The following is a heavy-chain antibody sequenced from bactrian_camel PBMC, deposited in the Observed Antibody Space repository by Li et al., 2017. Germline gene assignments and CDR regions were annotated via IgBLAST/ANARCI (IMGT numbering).Heavy chain of an antibody. CDR3: AADVGMMSGDCRPNY. V-gene: IGHV3S53*01. CDR1: GYTYRSAC. Sequence: QVESGGDSVPVGGSLTLSCVASGYTYRSACMAWFRQVPGKEREGVALSVSEGTSYYADFVQGRFTISADNAKNTLTLQMNNLKAEDTAIYYCAADVGMMSGDCRPNYWGQGTQVTVS. J-gene: IGHJ4*01. D-gene: IGHD7*01. CDR2: SVSEGTS.